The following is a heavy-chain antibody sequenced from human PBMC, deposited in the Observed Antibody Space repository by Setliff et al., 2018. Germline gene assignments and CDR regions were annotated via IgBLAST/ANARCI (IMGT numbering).Heavy chain of an antibody. D-gene: IGHD6-13*01. CDR1: GGTFNSFL. CDR3: ARALGGISAAGNNWLDS. J-gene: IGHJ5*01. V-gene: IGHV1-69*13. Sequence: GASVKVSCKNSGGTFNSFLVSWVRQAPGQGLEWMGGIIPLFGTTNYAQKFQDRITMTADESATTAYMELTSLRSEDTAVYYCARALGGISAAGNNWLDSWGQGTLVTVSS. CDR2: IIPLFGTT.